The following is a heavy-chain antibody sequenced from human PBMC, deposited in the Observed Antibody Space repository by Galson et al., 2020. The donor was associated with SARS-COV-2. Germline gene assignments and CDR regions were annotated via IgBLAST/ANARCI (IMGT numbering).Heavy chain of an antibody. V-gene: IGHV4-59*01. Sequence: SETLSLTCTVSGGYISSYYWSWIRQPPGKGLEWIGYIYYSGSTNYNPSLKSRVTISVDTSKNQFSLKLSSVTAADTAVYYCARAEYRSFLYYYYMDVWGKGTTVTVSS. J-gene: IGHJ6*03. D-gene: IGHD6-6*01. CDR2: IYYSGST. CDR1: GGYISSYY. CDR3: ARAEYRSFLYYYYMDV.